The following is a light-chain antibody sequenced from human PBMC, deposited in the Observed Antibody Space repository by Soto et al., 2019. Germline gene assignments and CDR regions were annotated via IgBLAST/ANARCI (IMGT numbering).Light chain of an antibody. Sequence: DFQMTQSPSSLSASVGDRVTITCRATQAIKNFLNWYQQKPGRAPKLLISDASTLQRGVPSRFTGFGSGTDFTFAISSQQAEDVGTNYSQQYDNLPLTLGPGT. CDR3: QQYDNLPLT. CDR1: QAIKNF. V-gene: IGKV1-33*01. J-gene: IGKJ4*02. CDR2: DAS.